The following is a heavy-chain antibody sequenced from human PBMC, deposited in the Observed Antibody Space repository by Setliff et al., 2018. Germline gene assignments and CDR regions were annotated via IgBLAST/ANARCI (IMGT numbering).Heavy chain of an antibody. J-gene: IGHJ5*02. Sequence: PGESLKISCTASGFSFSNCWVSWVRQAPGKGLEWLASINPHASEKYYVDSVKGRFTIFRDNSKNTLYLQMSSLRPDDTAMYYCARDQFRNSGGLYSWGQGTLVTVSS. CDR3: ARDQFRNSGGLYS. CDR1: GFSFSNCW. D-gene: IGHD1-7*01. CDR2: INPHASEK. V-gene: IGHV3-7*01.